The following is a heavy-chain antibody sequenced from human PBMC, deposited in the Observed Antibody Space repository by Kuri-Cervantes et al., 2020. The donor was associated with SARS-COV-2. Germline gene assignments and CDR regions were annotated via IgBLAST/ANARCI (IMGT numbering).Heavy chain of an antibody. V-gene: IGHV3-7*01. J-gene: IGHJ6*02. CDR3: AREPTTGYYGMDV. CDR2: IKQDGSEK. CDR1: GFTFSSYW. D-gene: IGHD1-26*01. Sequence: GGSLRLSCAASGFTFSSYWMSWVHQAPGKGLEWVANIKQDGSEKYYVDSVKGRFTISRDNSKNTLYLQMNSLRAEDTAVYYCAREPTTGYYGMDVWGQGNTVTVSS.